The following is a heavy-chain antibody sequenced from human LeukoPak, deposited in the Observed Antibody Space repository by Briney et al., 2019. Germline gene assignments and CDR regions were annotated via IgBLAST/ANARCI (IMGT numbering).Heavy chain of an antibody. V-gene: IGHV3-15*01. D-gene: IGHD2-15*01. CDR2: IKSKTDGGTT. CDR3: TTVLCSGGSCYPWGALDI. Sequence: GGSLRLSCAASGFTFSNAWMSWVRQAPGKGLEWVGRIKSKTDGGTTDYAAPVKGRFTISRDDSKNTLYLQMNSLKTEDTAVYYCTTVLCSGGSCYPWGALDIWGQGTMVTVSS. J-gene: IGHJ3*02. CDR1: GFTFSNAW.